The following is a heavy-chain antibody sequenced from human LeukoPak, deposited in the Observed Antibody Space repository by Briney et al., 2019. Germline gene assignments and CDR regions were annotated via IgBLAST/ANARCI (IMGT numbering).Heavy chain of an antibody. CDR2: IIPIFGIA. J-gene: IGHJ2*01. Sequence: SVKVSCKASGGTFSSYAISWVRQAPGQGLEWMGGIIPIFGIANYAQKFQGRVTITTDESTSTAYMELSSLRSEDTAVYYCASLKAMVPGYFDLWGRGTLVTVSS. CDR3: ASLKAMVPGYFDL. V-gene: IGHV1-69*05. D-gene: IGHD4/OR15-4a*01. CDR1: GGTFSSYA.